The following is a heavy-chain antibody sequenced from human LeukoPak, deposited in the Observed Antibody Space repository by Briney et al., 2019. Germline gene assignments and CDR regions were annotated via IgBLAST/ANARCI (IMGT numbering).Heavy chain of an antibody. V-gene: IGHV1-2*02. CDR3: AREPNTGY. Sequence: ASVKVSCTASGYTFTGYYMHWVRQAPGQGLEWMGWINPNSGATNYAQNFQGRVTMTRDTSISTAYMELSRLRSDDTAVYYCAREPNTGYWGQGTLVTVSS. CDR1: GYTFTGYY. J-gene: IGHJ4*02. CDR2: INPNSGAT. D-gene: IGHD5-18*01.